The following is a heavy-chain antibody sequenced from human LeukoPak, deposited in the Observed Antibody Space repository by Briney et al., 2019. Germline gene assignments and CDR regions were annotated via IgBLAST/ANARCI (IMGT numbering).Heavy chain of an antibody. CDR3: AICAYGTYAFV. D-gene: IGHD5-12*01. J-gene: IGHJ4*02. CDR2: IDPSDSDS. CDR1: GYTFSTYW. Sequence: GESLKISCETSGYTFSTYWIGWVRQVPGKGLEWVGLIDPSDSDSRYSPSLQGQVTISADRSISTAHLQWSSLKASDTAMYYCAICAYGTYAFVWGQGTLVTVSS. V-gene: IGHV5-51*01.